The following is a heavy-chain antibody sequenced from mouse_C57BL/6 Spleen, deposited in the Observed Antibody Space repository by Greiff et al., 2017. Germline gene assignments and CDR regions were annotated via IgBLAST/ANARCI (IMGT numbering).Heavy chain of an antibody. CDR3: ARWDYCYDPMDY. Sequence: QVQLKESGPELVKPGASVKLSCKASGYTFTSYDINWVKQRPGQGLEWIGWIYPRDGSTMYNEKFKGKATLTVDTSSSTAYMELHSRTSEDSAVYFWARWDYCYDPMDYWGQGTSVTVSS. V-gene: IGHV1-85*01. CDR2: IYPRDGST. J-gene: IGHJ4*01. D-gene: IGHD2-12*01. CDR1: GYTFTSYD.